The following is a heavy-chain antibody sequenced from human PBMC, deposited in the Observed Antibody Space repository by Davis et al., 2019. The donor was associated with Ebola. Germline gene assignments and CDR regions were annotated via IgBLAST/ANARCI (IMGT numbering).Heavy chain of an antibody. CDR1: GGSFSGYY. Sequence: GSLRLSCAVYGGSFSGYYWSWIRQPPGKGLEWIGEINHSGSTNYNPSLKSRVTISVDTSKNQFSLKLSSVTAADTAVYYCARAPGVRYQRNWFDPWGQGTLVTVSS. D-gene: IGHD3-10*01. V-gene: IGHV4-34*01. J-gene: IGHJ5*02. CDR2: INHSGST. CDR3: ARAPGVRYQRNWFDP.